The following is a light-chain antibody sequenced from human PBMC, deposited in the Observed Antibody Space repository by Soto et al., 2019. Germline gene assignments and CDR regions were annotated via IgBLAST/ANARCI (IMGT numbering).Light chain of an antibody. J-gene: IGKJ4*01. CDR1: HSVGSN. V-gene: IGKV3-15*01. CDR3: QQYKQWPVA. CDR2: GAS. Sequence: VMTQSPTTLSVSPGERATLSCRASHSVGSNLAWYQQNPGQAPRLLIYGASTRATGVPARFSGSGSATQFTLTISSLQSEDFGFYYCQQYKQWPVAFGGGTKGEIK.